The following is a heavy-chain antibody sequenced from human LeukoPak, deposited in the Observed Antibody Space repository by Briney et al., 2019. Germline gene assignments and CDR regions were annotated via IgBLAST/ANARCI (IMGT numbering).Heavy chain of an antibody. Sequence: SETLSLTCTVSGGSISSSSYYWSWIRQPPGKGLEWIGEINHSGSTNYNPSLKSRVTISVDTSKNQFSLKLSSVTAADTAVYYCARRDRRTGSRYWGQGTLVTVSS. CDR1: GGSISSSSYY. V-gene: IGHV4-39*07. D-gene: IGHD3/OR15-3a*01. J-gene: IGHJ4*02. CDR2: INHSGST. CDR3: ARRDRRTGSRY.